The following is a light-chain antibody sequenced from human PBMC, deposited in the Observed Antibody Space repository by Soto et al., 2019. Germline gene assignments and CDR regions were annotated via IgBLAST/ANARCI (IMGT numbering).Light chain of an antibody. CDR2: GAS. CDR3: QQYGNSPMYT. CDR1: QNIGYSY. Sequence: EVGSSKTGGVTCLDRGETATVSCRSIQNIGYSYLAWYQQKPGQAPRLLIYGASSRATGIPDRFSGSGSGTDFTLTISRVEPEDLAVRYCQQYGNSPMYTFRQGTKVDIK. J-gene: IGKJ2*01. V-gene: IGKV3-20*01.